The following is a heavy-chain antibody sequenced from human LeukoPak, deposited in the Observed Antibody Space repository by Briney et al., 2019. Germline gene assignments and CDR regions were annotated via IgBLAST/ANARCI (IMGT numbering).Heavy chain of an antibody. CDR2: VYFTGSP. J-gene: IGHJ4*02. CDR3: ARGPFPNYYGSGSFEL. CDR1: GGSLSTYY. Sequence: SETLSLTCTVSGGSLSTYYWSWLRRPPGKGLEWVGYVYFTGSPKYNPSLKTRVTISQDTSKNQFFLNLRSVTAADTAVYYARGPFPNYYGSGSFELWGQGALVTVSS. V-gene: IGHV4-59*12. D-gene: IGHD3-10*01.